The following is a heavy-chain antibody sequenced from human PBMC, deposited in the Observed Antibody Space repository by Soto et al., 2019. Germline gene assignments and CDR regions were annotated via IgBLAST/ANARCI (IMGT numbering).Heavy chain of an antibody. Sequence: QVHLVQSGAEVKKPGSSVKVSCKSSGGAFRNYAFSWVRQAPGEGPEWMGGIIPMYVTAKHAQKYQGRLTITADESTNTVYMELPSMIFEDTAVYYCARLGATMTHAFDIWGQGTLVSVSS. CDR1: GGAFRNYA. CDR2: IIPMYVTA. CDR3: ARLGATMTHAFDI. V-gene: IGHV1-69*01. J-gene: IGHJ3*02. D-gene: IGHD5-12*01.